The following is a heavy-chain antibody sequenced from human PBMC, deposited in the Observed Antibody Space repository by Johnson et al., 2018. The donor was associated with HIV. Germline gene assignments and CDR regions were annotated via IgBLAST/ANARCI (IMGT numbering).Heavy chain of an antibody. CDR1: RFTFSSYG. CDR2: IRYDGSNK. CDR3: GKARSSGSGAFDI. V-gene: IGHV3-30*02. D-gene: IGHD3-10*01. J-gene: IGHJ3*02. Sequence: QVQLVESGGGVVQPGGSLRLSCAASRFTFSSYGMHWVRQAPGKGLEWVAFIRYDGSNKYYADSVKGRFTISRDNSKNTVYLHMRSLRAEDTAVYYCGKARSSGSGAFDIWGQGTMVTVSS.